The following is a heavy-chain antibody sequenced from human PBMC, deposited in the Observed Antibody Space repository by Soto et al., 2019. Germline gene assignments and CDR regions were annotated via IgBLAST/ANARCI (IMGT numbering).Heavy chain of an antibody. D-gene: IGHD3-10*01. CDR3: AKESAYYYGPFDY. CDR2: ISWDGGST. CDR1: GFTFDDYT. J-gene: IGHJ4*02. Sequence: EVQLVESGGVVVQPGGSLRLSCAASGFTFDDYTMHWVRQAPGMGLEWVSLISWDGGSTYYADSVKGRFTISRDNSKNSLYLQMNSLITEDTALYYCAKESAYYYGPFDYWGQGTLVTVSS. V-gene: IGHV3-43*01.